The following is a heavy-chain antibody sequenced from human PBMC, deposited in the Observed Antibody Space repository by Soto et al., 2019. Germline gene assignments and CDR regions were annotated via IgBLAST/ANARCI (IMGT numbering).Heavy chain of an antibody. D-gene: IGHD3-16*01. Sequence: QVRLQESGPGLVKPSETVSLTCDVSSVSITSSNWWTWVRQPPGKDLEWIGKISHSGTVNYNATLRSRVIISVDKPKNQLSLKLMSVTAADTAVYYCARDYDGFDYWGQGILVTVSS. CDR1: SVSITSSNW. J-gene: IGHJ4*02. CDR2: ISHSGTV. V-gene: IGHV4-4*02. CDR3: ARDYDGFDY.